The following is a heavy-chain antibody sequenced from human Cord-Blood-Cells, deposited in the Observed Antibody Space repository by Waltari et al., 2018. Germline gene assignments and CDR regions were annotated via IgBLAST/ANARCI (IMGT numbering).Heavy chain of an antibody. CDR1: GGTFSSCA. CDR2: IIPIFGTA. Sequence: QVQLVQSGAEVKKPGSSVKVSCKASGGTFSSCAISWVRQAPGQGLEWMGGIIPIFGTANYAQKFQGRVTITADESTSTAYMELSSLRSEDTAVYYCARSGGGTRPYYFDYWGQGTLVTVSS. V-gene: IGHV1-69*01. J-gene: IGHJ4*02. D-gene: IGHD2-15*01. CDR3: ARSGGGTRPYYFDY.